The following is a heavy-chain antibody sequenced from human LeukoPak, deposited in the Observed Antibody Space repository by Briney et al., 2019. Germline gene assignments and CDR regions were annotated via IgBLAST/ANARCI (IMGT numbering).Heavy chain of an antibody. CDR1: GYTFTSYG. D-gene: IGHD3-3*01. V-gene: IGHV1-18*01. CDR2: ISAYNGNT. CDR3: AREHTIFGVVILGY. Sequence: ASVKVSCKASGYTFTSYGISWVRQAPGQGLEWMEWISAYNGNTSYAQKLQGRVTMTTDTSTSTAYMELRSLRSDDTAVYYCAREHTIFGVVILGYWGQGTLVTVSS. J-gene: IGHJ4*02.